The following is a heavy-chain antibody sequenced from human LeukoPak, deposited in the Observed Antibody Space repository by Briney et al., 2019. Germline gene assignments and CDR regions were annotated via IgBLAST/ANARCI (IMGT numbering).Heavy chain of an antibody. Sequence: SQTLSLTCTVSGGSISSGGYYWSWIRQHPGKGLEWIGYIYYSGSTYYNPSLKSRVTISVDTSKNQFSLKLSSVTAADTAVYYCAREPFIAVAGYFDYWGQGTLVTVSS. CDR1: GGSISSGGYY. D-gene: IGHD6-19*01. V-gene: IGHV4-31*03. J-gene: IGHJ4*02. CDR2: IYYSGST. CDR3: AREPFIAVAGYFDY.